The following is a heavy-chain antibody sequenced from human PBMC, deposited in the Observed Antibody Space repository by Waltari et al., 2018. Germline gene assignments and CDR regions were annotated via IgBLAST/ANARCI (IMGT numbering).Heavy chain of an antibody. J-gene: IGHJ4*02. CDR3: AREGGNYRYFDY. CDR1: GFSFSDYS. Sequence: VQLVESGGGLAKPGGSLRLSCAASGFSFSDYSMDWVRQAPGKGLEWVSRISNGGGSTWYADSVKGRFTISRENAKNTLYIQMDSLRAEDTAVYYCAREGGNYRYFDYWGQGVLVTVSS. CDR2: ISNGGGST. D-gene: IGHD1-26*01. V-gene: IGHV3-11*01.